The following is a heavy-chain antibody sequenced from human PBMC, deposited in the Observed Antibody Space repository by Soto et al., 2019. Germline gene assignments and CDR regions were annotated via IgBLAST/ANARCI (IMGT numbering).Heavy chain of an antibody. Sequence: GGSLRLSCAASGFTFSSYAMHWVRQAPGKGLEWVAVISYDGSNKYYADSVKGRFTISRDNSKNTLYLQMNSLRAEDTAVYYCARDHERWLRFPSPPGYWGRATLFTVSS. CDR1: GFTFSSYA. CDR3: ARDHERWLRFPSPPGY. J-gene: IGHJ4*02. V-gene: IGHV3-30-3*01. D-gene: IGHD5-12*01. CDR2: ISYDGSNK.